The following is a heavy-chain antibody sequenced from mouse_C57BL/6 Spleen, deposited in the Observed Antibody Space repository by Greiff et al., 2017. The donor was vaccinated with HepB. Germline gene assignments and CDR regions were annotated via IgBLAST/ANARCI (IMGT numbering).Heavy chain of an antibody. CDR2: ISYDGSN. CDR3: ARGYYYGSTGFDY. D-gene: IGHD1-1*01. J-gene: IGHJ2*01. Sequence: EVKLQESGPGLVKPSQSLSLTCSVTGYSITSGYYWNWIRQFPGNKLEWMGYISYDGSNNYNPSLKNRISITRDTSKNQFFLKLNSVTTEDTATYYCARGYYYGSTGFDYWGQGTTLTVSS. V-gene: IGHV3-6*01. CDR1: GYSITSGYY.